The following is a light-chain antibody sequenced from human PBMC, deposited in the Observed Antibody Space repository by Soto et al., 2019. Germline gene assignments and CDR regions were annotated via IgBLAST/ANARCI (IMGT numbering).Light chain of an antibody. CDR1: TSDVGGSNY. Sequence: QSFLTQPPSASGSPGQSVTISCTGTTSDVGGSNYVSWYQLHPGKAPKLMIYEVTKRPSGVPDRFSGSKSANTASLTVSGLQAEDEADYYCSSYASTNNIVFGTGTKVTVL. CDR3: SSYASTNNIV. J-gene: IGLJ1*01. CDR2: EVT. V-gene: IGLV2-8*01.